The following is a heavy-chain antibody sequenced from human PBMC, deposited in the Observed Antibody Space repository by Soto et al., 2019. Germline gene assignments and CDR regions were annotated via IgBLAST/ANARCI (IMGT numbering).Heavy chain of an antibody. Sequence: GGSQRLSCAASGFNLRGYARDWVRQAPGKGLEYVSGISSNGVGTYYANSVQGRFTISRDNSKNTVYLQMGSLRPEDMAVYYCARRARPDFYYMDVWGKGTTVTVPS. D-gene: IGHD6-6*01. CDR3: ARRARPDFYYMDV. V-gene: IGHV3-64*01. J-gene: IGHJ6*03. CDR1: GFNLRGYA. CDR2: ISSNGVGT.